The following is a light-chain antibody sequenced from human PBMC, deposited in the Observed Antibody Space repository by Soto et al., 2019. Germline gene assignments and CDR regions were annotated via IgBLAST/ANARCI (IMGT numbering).Light chain of an antibody. V-gene: IGKV1-5*01. CDR2: DAS. CDR3: QQYNSYSPLT. J-gene: IGKJ4*01. CDR1: QSSSSW. Sequence: IQMTQSPSTLSGCLRDRVTITCRASQSSSSWLAWYQQKTGKAPKLLIYDASSLESGVPSRFSGSGSGTEFTLTISSLQPDDFATYYCQQYNSYSPLTFGGGTKVDIK.